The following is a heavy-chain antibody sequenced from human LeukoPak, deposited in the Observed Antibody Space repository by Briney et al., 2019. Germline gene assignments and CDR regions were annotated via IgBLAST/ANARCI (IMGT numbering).Heavy chain of an antibody. CDR2: IYTSGST. CDR1: GGSISSGSYY. V-gene: IGHV4-61*02. CDR3: ARAYAVGGRWFDP. Sequence: KPSQTLSLTCTVSGGSISSGSYYWSWIRQPAGKGLEWIGRIYTSGSTNYNPSLKSRVTISVDTSKNQFSLKLSSVTAADTAVYYCARAYAVGGRWFDPWGQGTLVTVSS. J-gene: IGHJ5*02.